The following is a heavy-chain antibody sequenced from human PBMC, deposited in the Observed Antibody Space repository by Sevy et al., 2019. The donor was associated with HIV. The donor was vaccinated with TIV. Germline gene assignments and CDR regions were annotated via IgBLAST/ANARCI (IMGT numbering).Heavy chain of an antibody. Sequence: GGSLRLSCAASGFTVSSNYMSWVRQAPGKGLEWVSVIYSGGSTYYADSVKGRFTISRDNSKNTRYLQMNGLRAEDTAVYYWARDRAGTIYFDYWGQGTLVTVSS. CDR3: ARDRAGTIYFDY. D-gene: IGHD6-19*01. J-gene: IGHJ4*02. V-gene: IGHV3-53*01. CDR1: GFTVSSNY. CDR2: IYSGGST.